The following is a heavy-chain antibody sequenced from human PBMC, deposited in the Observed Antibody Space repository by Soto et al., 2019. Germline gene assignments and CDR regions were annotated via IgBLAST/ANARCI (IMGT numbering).Heavy chain of an antibody. CDR1: GYTFTSYA. Sequence: QVQLVQSGAEVKKPGASVKVSCKASGYTFTSYAMHWVRQAPGQRLEWMGWINAGNGNTKYSQKFQGRVTITRDTSASTAYMELSRLRSADTAVYSCARDLGGWPDYWGKGTLVTVSS. J-gene: IGHJ4*02. CDR3: ARDLGGWPDY. CDR2: INAGNGNT. D-gene: IGHD2-15*01. V-gene: IGHV1-3*01.